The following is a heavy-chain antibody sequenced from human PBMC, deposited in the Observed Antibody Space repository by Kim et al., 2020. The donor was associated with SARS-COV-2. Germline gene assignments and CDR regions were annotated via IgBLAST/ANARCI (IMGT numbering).Heavy chain of an antibody. CDR2: IYPGDSDT. J-gene: IGHJ4*02. Sequence: GESLKISCKGSGYSFTSYWIGWVHQMPGKGLEWMGIIYPGDSDTRYSPSFQGQVTISADKSISTAYLQWSSLKASDTAMYYCARHPIRGDSSGYFFDYWGQGTLVTVSS. CDR1: GYSFTSYW. V-gene: IGHV5-51*07. D-gene: IGHD3-22*01. CDR3: ARHPIRGDSSGYFFDY.